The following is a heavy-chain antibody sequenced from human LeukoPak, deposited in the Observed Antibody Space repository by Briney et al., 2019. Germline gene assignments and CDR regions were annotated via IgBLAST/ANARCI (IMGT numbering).Heavy chain of an antibody. CDR3: ARAAGHYGGNSDFDY. CDR2: IKQDGSEK. V-gene: IGHV3-7*01. CDR1: GFTFSSYG. Sequence: GRSLRLSCAASGFTFSSYGMHWVRQAPGKGLEWVANIKQDGSEKYYVDSVKGRFTISRDNAKNSLYLQMNSLRAEDTAVYYCARAAGHYGGNSDFDYWGQGTLVTVSS. D-gene: IGHD4-23*01. J-gene: IGHJ4*02.